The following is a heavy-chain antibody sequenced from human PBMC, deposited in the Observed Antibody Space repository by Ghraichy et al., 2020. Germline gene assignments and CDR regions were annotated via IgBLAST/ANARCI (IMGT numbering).Heavy chain of an antibody. CDR2: INSDGSAT. CDR1: GFTFSSYW. Sequence: GGSLRLSCAASGFTFSSYWMHWVRQAPGKGLVWVSRINSDGSATTYADSVKGRFTISRDNAKNTLYLQMNSLRAEDTAVYYCARGIVTDYYSYGLDVWGQGTTFTVSS. J-gene: IGHJ6*02. V-gene: IGHV3-74*01. D-gene: IGHD1-26*01. CDR3: ARGIVTDYYSYGLDV.